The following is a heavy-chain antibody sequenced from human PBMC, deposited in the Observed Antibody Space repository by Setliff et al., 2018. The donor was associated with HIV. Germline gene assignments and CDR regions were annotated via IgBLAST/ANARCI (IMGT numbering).Heavy chain of an antibody. CDR3: ASAPLYFYDGSGYLKY. J-gene: IGHJ4*02. CDR1: GDSISSGNYY. V-gene: IGHV4-61*09. Sequence: SETLSLTCTFSGDSISSGNYYWSWIRQPPGKGLEWIGYIFTSGDTNYNPSPRSRVTLSVDTSKNQVSLKLGSVTAADTAVYFCASAPLYFYDGSGYLKYWGQGSQGTVSS. D-gene: IGHD3-22*01. CDR2: IFTSGDT.